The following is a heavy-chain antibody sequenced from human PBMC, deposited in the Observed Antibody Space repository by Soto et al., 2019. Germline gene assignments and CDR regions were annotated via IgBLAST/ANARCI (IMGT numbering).Heavy chain of an antibody. V-gene: IGHV2-5*02. Sequence: QITLEESGPTRVKPTQTLALTCTFSGFSLSTSGVGVGWVRQPPGKALEWLALIYWDDDKRYSPSLQSRLTITKDTSKNQVVIIMINMDAVDTATYCCARSPWTGTKAYFDYWGQGTLVTVSS. CDR3: ARSPWTGTKAYFDY. CDR1: GFSLSTSGVG. J-gene: IGHJ4*02. D-gene: IGHD1-1*01. CDR2: IYWDDDK.